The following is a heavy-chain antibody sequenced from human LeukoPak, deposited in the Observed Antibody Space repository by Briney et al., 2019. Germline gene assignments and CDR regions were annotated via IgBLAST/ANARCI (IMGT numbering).Heavy chain of an antibody. Sequence: GGSLRLSCAASGFTFSRYWMHWVRHAPGKGLMWVSRISPDGSTTLYADSVKGRFTISRDNAKNTLYLQMNSLGAEDTAVYYCARALGSSSDYWGQGTLVTVSS. CDR2: ISPDGSTT. V-gene: IGHV3-74*03. CDR1: GFTFSRYW. CDR3: ARALGSSSDY. J-gene: IGHJ4*02. D-gene: IGHD1-26*01.